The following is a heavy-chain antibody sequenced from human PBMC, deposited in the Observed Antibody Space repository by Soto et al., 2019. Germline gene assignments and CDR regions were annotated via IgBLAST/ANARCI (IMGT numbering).Heavy chain of an antibody. J-gene: IGHJ6*02. V-gene: IGHV3-30*18. Sequence: GGSLRLSCAASGFTFSSYGMHWVRQAPGKGLEWVVVISYDGSNKYYVDSVKGRFTISRDNSKNTLYLQMNSLRTEDTAVYYCAKGISGSHLYYYGLDLWGQGTPVTASS. CDR1: GFTFSSYG. CDR3: AKGISGSHLYYYGLDL. CDR2: ISYDGSNK. D-gene: IGHD1-26*01.